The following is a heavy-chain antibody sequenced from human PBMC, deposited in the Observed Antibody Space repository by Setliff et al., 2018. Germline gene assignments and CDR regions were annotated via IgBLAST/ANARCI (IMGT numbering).Heavy chain of an antibody. D-gene: IGHD6-13*01. CDR1: GGSISGSHYS. CDR3: VRESRSTWYRRDF. CDR2: TYYNGTA. J-gene: IGHJ4*02. Sequence: PSETLSLTCSVSGGSISGSHYSWVWMRQPPGKRLEWIGSTYYNGTAYYNPSLQSRVAISVDTSKNYFSLGVNSVTAADTAVYYCVRESRSTWYRRDFWGQGTLVTVSS. V-gene: IGHV4-39*02.